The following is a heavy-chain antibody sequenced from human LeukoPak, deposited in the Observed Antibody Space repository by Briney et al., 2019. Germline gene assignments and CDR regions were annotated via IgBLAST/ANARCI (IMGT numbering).Heavy chain of an antibody. J-gene: IGHJ4*02. CDR3: ASIAVAGYYFDY. CDR2: VNSNKNT. Sequence: SETLSLTCAVYDGSFSGYYWTWIRQPPGKGLEWIGEVNSNKNTKYNSSLKSRVTISVDTSKNQFSLRLTSVTAADTAVYYCASIAVAGYYFDYWGQGTLVTVSS. V-gene: IGHV4-34*01. D-gene: IGHD6-19*01. CDR1: DGSFSGYY.